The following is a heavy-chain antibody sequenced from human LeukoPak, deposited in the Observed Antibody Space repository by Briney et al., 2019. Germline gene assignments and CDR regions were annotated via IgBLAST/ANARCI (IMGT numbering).Heavy chain of an antibody. D-gene: IGHD2-15*01. Sequence: PGGSLRLSCAASGFQFRSSAMAWVRLTPGKGLEWVSSISGNGETIHIADSVKGRFVISRDNSKNTLTLLMNRLGAGDTAVYYCTKVVVSGSGDYFDSWGQGTLVTVSS. J-gene: IGHJ4*02. CDR3: TKVVVSGSGDYFDS. CDR2: ISGNGETI. CDR1: GFQFRSSA. V-gene: IGHV3-23*01.